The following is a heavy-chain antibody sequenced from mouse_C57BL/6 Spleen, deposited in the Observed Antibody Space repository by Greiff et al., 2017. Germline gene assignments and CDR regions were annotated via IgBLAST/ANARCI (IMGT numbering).Heavy chain of an antibody. CDR2: ISDGGSYT. J-gene: IGHJ3*01. CDR1: GFTFSSYA. CDR3: AREDYGSSYDWFAY. V-gene: IGHV5-4*01. Sequence: DVMLVESGGGLVKPGGSLKLSCAASGFTFSSYAMSWVRQTPEKRLAWVATISDGGSYTYYPDNVKGRFTISRDNAKNNLYLQMSHLKSEDTAMYYCAREDYGSSYDWFAYWGQGTLVTVSA. D-gene: IGHD1-1*01.